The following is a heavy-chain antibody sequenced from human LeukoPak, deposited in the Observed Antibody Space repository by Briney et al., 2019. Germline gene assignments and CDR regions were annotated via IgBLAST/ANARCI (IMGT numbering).Heavy chain of an antibody. D-gene: IGHD6-6*01. Sequence: GSLRLSCGVSAFTFINYYRNWFRQVPGKGLVWVAYISTSGRTTYYEASVKGRFTISRDNAENSLYLQMNSLRAEDTAVYYCARTRSSSSDFDYWGQGTLVSVSS. J-gene: IGHJ4*02. V-gene: IGHV3-48*03. CDR3: ARTRSSSSDFDY. CDR1: AFTFINYY. CDR2: ISTSGRTT.